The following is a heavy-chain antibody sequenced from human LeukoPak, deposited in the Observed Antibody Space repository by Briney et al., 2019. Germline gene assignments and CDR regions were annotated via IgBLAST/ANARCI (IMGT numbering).Heavy chain of an antibody. CDR2: IYHSGSI. D-gene: IGHD4-17*01. CDR3: ARDATTVTPYWYFDL. Sequence: SETLSLTCAVSGGSISSSNWWSWVRQPPGTGLEWIGEIYHSGSINYSPSLKSRVTISVDKSKNQFSLKLSSVTAADTAVYYCARDATTVTPYWYFDLWGRGTLVTVSS. V-gene: IGHV4-4*02. CDR1: GGSISSSNW. J-gene: IGHJ2*01.